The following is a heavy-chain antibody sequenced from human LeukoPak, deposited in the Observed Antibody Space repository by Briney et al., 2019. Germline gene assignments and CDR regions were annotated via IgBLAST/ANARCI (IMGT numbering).Heavy chain of an antibody. Sequence: GGSLRLSCIASGFSFSGYAMSWVRQAPGKGLEWVSAISGGGDSAYYADSVQGRFTISRVNSKNTLYLQMNSLRAEDTAVYYCPRKYDSSGYFDYWGQGTLVTVSS. CDR3: PRKYDSSGYFDY. CDR2: ISGGGDSA. J-gene: IGHJ4*02. D-gene: IGHD3-22*01. V-gene: IGHV3-23*01. CDR1: GFSFSGYA.